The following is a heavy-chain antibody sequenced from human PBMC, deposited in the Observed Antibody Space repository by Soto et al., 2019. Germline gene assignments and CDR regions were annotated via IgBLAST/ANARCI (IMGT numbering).Heavy chain of an antibody. CDR1: GGTFSSYA. J-gene: IGHJ6*02. V-gene: IGHV1-69*13. CDR2: IIPIFGTA. CDR3: ARDEDTAMVTPPNYYYYYGMDV. D-gene: IGHD5-18*01. Sequence: SVKVSCKASGGTFSSYAISWVRQAPGQGLEWMGGIIPIFGTANYAQKFQGRVTITADESTSTAYMELSSLRSEDTAVYYCARDEDTAMVTPPNYYYYYGMDVWGQGTTVTVSS.